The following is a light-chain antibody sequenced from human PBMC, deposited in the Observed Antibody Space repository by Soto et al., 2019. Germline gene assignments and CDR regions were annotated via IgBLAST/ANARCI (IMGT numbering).Light chain of an antibody. CDR3: QQYGSSPWT. CDR2: GAS. Sequence: EIVLTQSPGTLSLSPGERATLSCRARQSVSSSYLAWYQQKPGHAPRPLIYGASSRAIGIPGRFSGSGSGTDFTLTISKLGPEDIAVYYCQQYGSSPWTFGQGTKVEIK. J-gene: IGKJ1*01. CDR1: QSVSSSY. V-gene: IGKV3-20*01.